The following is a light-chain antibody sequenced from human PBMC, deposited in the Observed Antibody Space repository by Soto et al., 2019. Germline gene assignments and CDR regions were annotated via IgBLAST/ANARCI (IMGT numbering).Light chain of an antibody. CDR1: QSVLYSSNNKKY. CDR2: WAS. Sequence: DIVMTQSPETLAVSLGERATINCKSSQSVLYSSNNKKYLAWYQQKPGQPLKLLIHWASTRESGVPDRFSGSGSGTDFTLTISSLQAEDVAIYYCQQYYTIPYTFGQGTKLE. V-gene: IGKV4-1*01. CDR3: QQYYTIPYT. J-gene: IGKJ2*01.